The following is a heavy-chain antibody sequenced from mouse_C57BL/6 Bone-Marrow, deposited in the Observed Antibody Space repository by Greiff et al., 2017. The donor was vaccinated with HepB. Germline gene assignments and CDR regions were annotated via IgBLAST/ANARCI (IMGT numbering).Heavy chain of an antibody. J-gene: IGHJ4*01. Sequence: VQRVESGPGLVQPSQSLSITCTVSGFSLTSYGVHWVRQPPGKGLEWLGVIWSGGSTDYNAAFISRLSISKDNSKSQVFFKMNSLQADDTAIYFCANPYYSNYDAMDFWGQGTSVTVSS. CDR1: GFSLTSYG. V-gene: IGHV2-4*01. CDR2: IWSGGST. D-gene: IGHD2-5*01. CDR3: ANPYYSNYDAMDF.